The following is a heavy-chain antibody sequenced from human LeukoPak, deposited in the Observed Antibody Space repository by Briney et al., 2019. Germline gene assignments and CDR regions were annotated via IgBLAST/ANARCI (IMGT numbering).Heavy chain of an antibody. Sequence: ASVKISCKASGYTFTSYGISWVRQAPGQGLEWMGWISAYNGNTNYAQKLQGRVTMTTDTSPSTAYMELRSLRSEDTAVYFCARKYWRSNRLFGVYWFGPRGQGTLVTVSS. CDR3: ARKYWRSNRLFGVYWFGP. J-gene: IGHJ5*02. CDR2: ISAYNGNT. CDR1: GYTFTSYG. V-gene: IGHV1-18*01. D-gene: IGHD2-2*01.